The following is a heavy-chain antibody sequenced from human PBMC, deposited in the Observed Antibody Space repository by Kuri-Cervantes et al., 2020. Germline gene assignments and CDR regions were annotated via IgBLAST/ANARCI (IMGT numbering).Heavy chain of an antibody. CDR2: IWYDGSNK. D-gene: IGHD6-6*01. J-gene: IGHJ6*02. CDR3: ARVYISSDYYYGMDV. V-gene: IGHV3-33*08. Sequence: GGSLRLSCAASGFTFSDYYMSWIRQAPGKGVEWVAVIWYDGSNKYYADSVKGRFTISRDNSKNTLYLQMNSLRAEDTAVYYCARVYISSDYYYGMDVWGQGTTVTVSS. CDR1: GFTFSDYY.